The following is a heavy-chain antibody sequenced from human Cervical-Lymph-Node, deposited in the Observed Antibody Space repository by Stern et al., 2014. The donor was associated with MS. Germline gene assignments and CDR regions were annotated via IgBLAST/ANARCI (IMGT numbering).Heavy chain of an antibody. CDR3: ARDGPQVGAGSFDI. Sequence: QVQMQESGPGLVKPSQTLSLTCTVSGGSISSAGDYWNWLSQLPGKGLAWIGYISYSGNTYNNPSLKSRVTISVDTSKNQFSLKLSSVTAADTAVYYCARDGPQVGAGSFDIWGRGTMVTVSS. D-gene: IGHD1-26*01. CDR2: ISYSGNT. CDR1: GGSISSAGDY. V-gene: IGHV4-31*03. J-gene: IGHJ3*02.